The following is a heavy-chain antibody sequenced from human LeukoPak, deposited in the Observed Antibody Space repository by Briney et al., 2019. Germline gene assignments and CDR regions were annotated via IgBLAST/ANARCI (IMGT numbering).Heavy chain of an antibody. J-gene: IGHJ6*04. V-gene: IGHV3-23*01. CDR2: ISGSGGST. CDR1: GFTFSSYW. D-gene: IGHD2-2*01. Sequence: GGSLRLSCAASGFTFSSYWMSWVRQAPGKGLEWVSAISGSGGSTYYADSVKGRFTISRDNSKNTLYLQMNSLRAEDTAVYYCAKDRLVVVPAAIGYYYYYGMDVWGKGTTVTVSS. CDR3: AKDRLVVVPAAIGYYYYYGMDV.